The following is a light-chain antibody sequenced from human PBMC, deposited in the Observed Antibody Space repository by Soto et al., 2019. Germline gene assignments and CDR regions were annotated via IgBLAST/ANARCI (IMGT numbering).Light chain of an antibody. V-gene: IGLV3-25*03. J-gene: IGLJ3*02. CDR2: KDS. CDR1: ALPKQY. CDR3: QSADSSRWV. Sequence: SYELTQPPSVSVSPGQTARITCSGDALPKQYAYWYQQKPGQAPVLVIYKDSERPSGIPERFSGSSSGTTVTLTISGVQAEDEADYYCQSADSSRWVFGGGTKLTVL.